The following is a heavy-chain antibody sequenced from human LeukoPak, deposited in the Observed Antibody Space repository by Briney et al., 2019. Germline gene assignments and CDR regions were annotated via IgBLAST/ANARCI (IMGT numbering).Heavy chain of an antibody. D-gene: IGHD2-8*02. CDR3: ARGRSGY. Sequence: HSGGSLRLSCAASGFTFSSYSMNWVRQAPGKGLEWVSYISSSGSNIYYADSVKGRFTISRDNAKNSLYLQMDSLRAEDTAIYYCARGRSGYWSQGTLVTVSS. CDR2: ISSSGSNI. CDR1: GFTFSSYS. J-gene: IGHJ4*02. V-gene: IGHV3-48*04.